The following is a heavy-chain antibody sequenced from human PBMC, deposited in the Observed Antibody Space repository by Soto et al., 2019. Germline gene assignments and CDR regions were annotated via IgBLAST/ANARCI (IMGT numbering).Heavy chain of an antibody. CDR2: IHGGGSA. CDR3: AGRLTTAASLDY. CDR1: GLSVSNNH. Sequence: VQLVESGGGLIQPGGSLRLSCAASGLSVSNNHMTWVRQAPGKGLEWVSLIHGGGSAYYADSVKGRFTISRDNSKNTLYLQMDSLRAEDTAIYYCAGRLTTAASLDYWGQGNLVTVSS. J-gene: IGHJ4*02. V-gene: IGHV3-53*01. D-gene: IGHD1-1*01.